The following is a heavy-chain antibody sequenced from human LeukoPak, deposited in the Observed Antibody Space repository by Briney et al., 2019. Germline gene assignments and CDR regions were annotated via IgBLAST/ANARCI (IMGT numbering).Heavy chain of an antibody. CDR1: GGSFSGYY. J-gene: IGHJ4*02. V-gene: IGHV4-34*01. D-gene: IGHD3-22*01. CDR2: IYHSGST. Sequence: SETLSLTCAVYGGSFSGYYWSWIRQPPGKGLEWIGYIYHSGSTYYNPSLKSRVTISVDRSKNQFSLKLSSVTAADTAVYYCARGSPYYYDSSGYYLTPLYYFDYWGQGTLVTVSS. CDR3: ARGSPYYYDSSGYYLTPLYYFDY.